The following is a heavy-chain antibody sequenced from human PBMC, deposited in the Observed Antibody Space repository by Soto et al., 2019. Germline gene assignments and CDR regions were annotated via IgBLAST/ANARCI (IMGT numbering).Heavy chain of an antibody. CDR2: ISRTSSTI. CDR3: AKFYAAIYYYGLDV. V-gene: IGHV3-48*01. D-gene: IGHD2-2*01. J-gene: IGHJ6*02. CDR1: GFFFSSFD. Sequence: EEHLVESGGGLVQPGGSLRLSCAASGFFFSSFDMPWVRQAPGKGLGGASYISRTSSTIYYADSVKGRFTISRDNANNSLYLQMNSLRAEDTAVYYCAKFYAAIYYYGLDVWGQGTTVTVSS.